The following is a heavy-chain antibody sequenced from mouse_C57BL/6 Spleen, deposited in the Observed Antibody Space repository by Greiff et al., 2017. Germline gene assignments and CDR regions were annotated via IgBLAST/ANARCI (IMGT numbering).Heavy chain of an antibody. CDR3: ARHEGFTTVVGDYAMDY. CDR2: ISSGGSYT. D-gene: IGHD1-1*01. CDR1: GFTFSSYG. J-gene: IGHJ4*01. Sequence: EVKLEESGGDLVKPGGSLKLSCAASGFTFSSYGMSWVRQTPDKRLEWVATISSGGSYTYYPDSVKGRFTISRDNAKNTLYLQMSSLKSEDTAMYYCARHEGFTTVVGDYAMDYWGQGTSVTVSS. V-gene: IGHV5-6*02.